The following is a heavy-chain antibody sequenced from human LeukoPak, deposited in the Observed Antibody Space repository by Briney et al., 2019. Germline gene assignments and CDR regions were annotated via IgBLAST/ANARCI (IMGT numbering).Heavy chain of an antibody. CDR1: GGSISSHY. CDR3: ARELCPGYSCPLDP. CDR2: IYYSGST. V-gene: IGHV4-59*11. D-gene: IGHD6-13*01. Sequence: SETLSLTCTVSGGSISSHYWSWIRQPPGKGLEWIGYIYYSGSTNYNPSLKSRVTISVDTSKNQFSLKLSSVTAADTAVYYCARELCPGYSCPLDPWGQGTLVTVSS. J-gene: IGHJ5*02.